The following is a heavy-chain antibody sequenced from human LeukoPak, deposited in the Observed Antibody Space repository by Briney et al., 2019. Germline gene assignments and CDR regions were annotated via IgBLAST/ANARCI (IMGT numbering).Heavy chain of an antibody. CDR3: ARPQEFQLLDVVY. CDR1: GGPINRCSYH. CDR2: IYYSESI. J-gene: IGHJ4*02. D-gene: IGHD2-2*01. Sequence: AEPLTLTCTLSGGPINRCSYHWRWIPQPPGKGRVWIGSIYYSESIYYNPSLKSRDPISVDTSNTQFPQKLSSVTAADTAVYYCARPQEFQLLDVVYWGEGTLVTVSS. V-gene: IGHV4-39*01.